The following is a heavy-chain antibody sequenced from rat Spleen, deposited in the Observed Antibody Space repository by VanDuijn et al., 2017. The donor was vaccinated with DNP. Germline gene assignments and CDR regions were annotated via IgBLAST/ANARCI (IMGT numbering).Heavy chain of an antibody. V-gene: IGHV5S11*01. CDR3: ARHMDTGPYYAMDV. Sequence: EVQLVETGGGLVQPGRSMKLSCVASGFTFSNYYMAWVRQAPTKGLEWVASISTGRGTTYYRDSVKGRLTISRDNAKSTLYLQVDSLRSEETATYYCARHMDTGPYYAMDVWGQGISVTVSS. D-gene: IGHD4-1*01. J-gene: IGHJ4*01. CDR2: ISTGRGTT. CDR1: GFTFSNYY.